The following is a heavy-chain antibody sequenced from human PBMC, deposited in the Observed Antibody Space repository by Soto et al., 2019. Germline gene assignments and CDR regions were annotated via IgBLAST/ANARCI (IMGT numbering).Heavy chain of an antibody. CDR3: ASTPASSYGQLDS. CDR1: GGSISSYY. V-gene: IGHV4-59*08. CDR2: IYYSGST. Sequence: PSETLSLTCTVSGGSISSYYWSWIRQPPGKQLEWIGYIYYSGSTVHNPSLKSRVAMSVDTSNNQFSLNLSSVTAADTAVYYCASTPASSYGQLDSWGQXILVTVSS. J-gene: IGHJ4*02. D-gene: IGHD5-18*01.